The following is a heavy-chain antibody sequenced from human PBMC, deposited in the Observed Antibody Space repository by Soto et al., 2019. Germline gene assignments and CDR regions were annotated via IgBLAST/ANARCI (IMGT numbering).Heavy chain of an antibody. CDR3: AKDAHTEWEYYFDY. D-gene: IGHD1-26*01. J-gene: IGHJ4*02. CDR1: GFTFDDYA. V-gene: IGHV3-9*01. CDR2: ISWNSGSI. Sequence: XLRLSCAASGFTFDDYAMHWVRQAPGKGLEWVSGISWNSGSIGYADSVKGRFTISRDNAKNSLYLQMNSLRAEDTALYYCAKDAHTEWEYYFDYWGQGTLVTVSS.